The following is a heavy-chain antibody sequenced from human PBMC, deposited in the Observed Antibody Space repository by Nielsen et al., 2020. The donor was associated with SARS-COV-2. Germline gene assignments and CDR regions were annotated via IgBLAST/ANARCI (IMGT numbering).Heavy chain of an antibody. CDR1: GGSITTTTYY. V-gene: IGHV4-39*07. CDR2: MYYRGNT. CDR3: ATLYDNGDFGDGFDF. Sequence: SETLSLTCSVSGGSITTTTYYWGWIRQPPGKGLEWIGSMYYRGNTYYNPSLKSRVAISVDTSKNQFSLSVTSVTAADTAVYFCATLYDNGDFGDGFDFWGRGKMVTVSS. J-gene: IGHJ3*01. D-gene: IGHD4-17*01.